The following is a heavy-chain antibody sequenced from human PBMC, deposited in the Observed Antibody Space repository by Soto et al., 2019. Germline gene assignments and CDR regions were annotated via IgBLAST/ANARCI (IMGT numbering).Heavy chain of an antibody. D-gene: IGHD3-22*01. CDR1: GGTFSSYA. CDR2: IIPIFGTA. J-gene: IGHJ6*02. Sequence: ASVKVSCKASGGTFSSYAISWVRQAPGQGLEWMGGIIPIFGTANYAQKFQGRVTITADESTSTAYMELSSLRSEDTAVYYCARDRRYDYDSSGYYYGMDVWGQGTTVTVSS. CDR3: ARDRRYDYDSSGYYYGMDV. V-gene: IGHV1-69*13.